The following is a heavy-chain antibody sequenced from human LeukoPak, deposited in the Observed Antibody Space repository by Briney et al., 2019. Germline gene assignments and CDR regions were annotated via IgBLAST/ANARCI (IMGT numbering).Heavy chain of an antibody. V-gene: IGHV4-4*02. CDR2: IYHSGST. J-gene: IGHJ4*02. CDR3: ARDTPLAVAGTHFDY. Sequence: PSGTLSLTCGVLGGSISTTNWGRWVRQPPGKGLEWIGEIYHSGSTNYNPSLKSRVTISVDKSKNQFSLKLSSVTAAATAVYHCARDTPLAVAGTHFDYWGQGTLVTVSS. D-gene: IGHD6-19*01. CDR1: GGSISTTNW.